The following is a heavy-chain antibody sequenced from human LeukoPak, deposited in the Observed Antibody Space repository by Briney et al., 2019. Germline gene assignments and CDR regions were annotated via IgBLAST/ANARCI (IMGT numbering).Heavy chain of an antibody. CDR2: IYYSGST. CDR3: ARATYCRGDCWGGLDY. V-gene: IGHV4-59*12. D-gene: IGHD2-21*02. CDR1: GGSISSYY. J-gene: IGHJ4*02. Sequence: SETLSLTCTVSGGSISSYYWSWIRQPPGKGLEWIGYIYYSGSTNYNPSLKSRVTISVDTSKNQFSLKLSSVTAADTAVYYCARATYCRGDCWGGLDYWGQGTLVTVSS.